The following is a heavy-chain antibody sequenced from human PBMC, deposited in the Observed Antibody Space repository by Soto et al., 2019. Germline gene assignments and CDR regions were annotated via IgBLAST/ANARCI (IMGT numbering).Heavy chain of an antibody. Sequence: KASETLSLTCAVSGGSISSSNWWSWVRQPPGKGLEWIGEIYHSGSTNYNPSLKSRVTISVDKSKNQFSLKLSSVTAAATAVYYCARCYGSGSSYYYYYGMDVWGQGTTVTVSS. J-gene: IGHJ6*02. CDR2: IYHSGST. V-gene: IGHV4-4*02. CDR3: ARCYGSGSSYYYYYGMDV. D-gene: IGHD3-10*01. CDR1: GGSISSSNW.